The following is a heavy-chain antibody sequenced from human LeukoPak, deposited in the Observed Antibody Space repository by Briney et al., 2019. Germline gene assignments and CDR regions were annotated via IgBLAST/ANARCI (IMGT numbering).Heavy chain of an antibody. V-gene: IGHV3-23*01. Sequence: PGGSLRLSCAASGFTFSSYGMSWVRQAPGKGLEWVSAISGSGGSTYYADSVKGRFTISRDNSKNTLYLQMNSLRAEDTAVYYCVRGITMFQHWGQGTLVTVSS. J-gene: IGHJ1*01. D-gene: IGHD3-10*01. CDR2: ISGSGGST. CDR3: VRGITMFQH. CDR1: GFTFSSYG.